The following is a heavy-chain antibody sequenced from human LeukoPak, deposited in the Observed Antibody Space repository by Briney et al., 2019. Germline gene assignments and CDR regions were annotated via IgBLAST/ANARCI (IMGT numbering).Heavy chain of an antibody. Sequence: ASVKVSCKASGYSFTNYAMNWVRQAPGQGLEWMGWINPNSGGTNYAQKFQGRVTMTRDTSISTAYMELSRLRSDDTAVYYCARDLLGYCSGGSCQKFDYWGQGTLATVSS. J-gene: IGHJ4*02. CDR3: ARDLLGYCSGGSCQKFDY. D-gene: IGHD2-15*01. V-gene: IGHV1-2*02. CDR2: INPNSGGT. CDR1: GYSFTNYA.